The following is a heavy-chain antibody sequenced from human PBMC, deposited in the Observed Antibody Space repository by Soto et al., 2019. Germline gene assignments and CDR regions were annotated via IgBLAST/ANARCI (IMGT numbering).Heavy chain of an antibody. Sequence: GASVKVSCKASGNTFTNHLMHWVRQAPGQRPEWLGWINAGDGNTKCSQKFQGRVTITRDTSARTTYMELSSLRSEDTAVYYCARDRSVVVPAAIRNYYYYYGMDVWGQGTTVTVSS. J-gene: IGHJ6*02. CDR2: INAGDGNT. V-gene: IGHV1-3*01. D-gene: IGHD2-2*02. CDR1: GNTFTNHL. CDR3: ARDRSVVVPAAIRNYYYYYGMDV.